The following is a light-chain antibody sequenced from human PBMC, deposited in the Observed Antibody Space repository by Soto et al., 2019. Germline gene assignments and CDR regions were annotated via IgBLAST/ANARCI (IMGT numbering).Light chain of an antibody. CDR2: GAS. V-gene: IGKV3-20*01. J-gene: IGKJ4*01. CDR3: QQYGSSPWVT. Sequence: EIVLTQSPGTLSLSPGERATLSCRASQSVSSSYLAWYQQKPGQAPRLLIYGASSRATGIPDRFSGSGSGTDFALTISRLGPEDFAVYYCQQYGSSPWVTFGGGTKVEIK. CDR1: QSVSSSY.